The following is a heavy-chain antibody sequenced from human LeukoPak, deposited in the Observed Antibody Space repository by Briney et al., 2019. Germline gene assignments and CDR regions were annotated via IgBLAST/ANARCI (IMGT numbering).Heavy chain of an antibody. CDR1: GFTFSSYE. D-gene: IGHD2-2*01. J-gene: IGHJ4*02. CDR2: ISSSGSTI. V-gene: IGHV3-48*03. CDR3: AREGRYCSSTSCYVTAFDY. Sequence: GGSLRLSCAASGFTFSSYEMNWVRQAPGGGLEWVSYISSSGSTIYYADSVKGRFTISRDNAKNSLYLQMNSLRAEDTAVYYCAREGRYCSSTSCYVTAFDYWGQGTLVTVSS.